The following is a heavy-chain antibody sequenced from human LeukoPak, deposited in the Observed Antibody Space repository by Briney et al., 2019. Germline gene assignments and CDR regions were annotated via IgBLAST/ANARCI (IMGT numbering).Heavy chain of an antibody. V-gene: IGHV4-39*07. D-gene: IGHD2-21*02. Sequence: SETLSLTCTVSGGSISSSSYYWGWIRQPPGKGLEWIGSIYYSGSTYYNPSLKSRVTISVDTSKNQFSLKLSSVTAADTAVYYCASGAYCGGDCYPPPFDYWGQGTLVTVSS. J-gene: IGHJ4*02. CDR2: IYYSGST. CDR3: ASGAYCGGDCYPPPFDY. CDR1: GGSISSSSYY.